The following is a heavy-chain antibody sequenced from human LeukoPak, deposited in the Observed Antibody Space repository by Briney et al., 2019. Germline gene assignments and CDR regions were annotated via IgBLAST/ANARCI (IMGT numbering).Heavy chain of an antibody. CDR2: IYYSGST. V-gene: IGHV4-39*01. J-gene: IGHJ5*02. CDR1: GGSISSSSYY. CDR3: ARTTDSITMVRAPLGWFDP. Sequence: SETLSLTCTVSGGSISSSSYYWGWIRQPPGKGLEWLGSIYYSGSTYYNPSLKSRVTISVDTSKNQFSLKLSSVTAADTAVYYCARTTDSITMVRAPLGWFDPWGQGTLVTVSS. D-gene: IGHD3-10*01.